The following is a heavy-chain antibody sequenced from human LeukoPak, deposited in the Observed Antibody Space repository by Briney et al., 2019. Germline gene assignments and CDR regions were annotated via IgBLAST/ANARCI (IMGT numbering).Heavy chain of an antibody. CDR3: ARLPCTGGSCSKTFDY. J-gene: IGHJ4*02. D-gene: IGHD2-15*01. CDR1: GYSFSSYW. V-gene: IGHV5-51*01. Sequence: PGESLKISYKGSGYSFSSYWIGWVRPMPGKGLEWMGLINAADSDTRYSPSFQGQVLISVDKSISTAYLQWGNLKATDTALYYCARLPCTGGSCSKTFDYWGQGTLVTVYS. CDR2: INAADSDT.